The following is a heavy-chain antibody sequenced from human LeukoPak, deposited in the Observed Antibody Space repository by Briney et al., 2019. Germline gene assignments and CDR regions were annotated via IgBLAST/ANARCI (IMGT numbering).Heavy chain of an antibody. J-gene: IGHJ2*01. V-gene: IGHV4-38-2*02. CDR1: GYSISNGYY. D-gene: IGHD2-15*01. CDR2: IYHSGST. CDR3: ARDQGYCSGGSCYYYWYFDL. Sequence: PSETLSLTCAVSGYSISNGYYWGWIRPPPGKGLEWIGSIYHSGSTYYNPSLKSRVTISVDTSKNQFSLKLSSVTAADTAVYYCARDQGYCSGGSCYYYWYFDLWGRGTLVTVSS.